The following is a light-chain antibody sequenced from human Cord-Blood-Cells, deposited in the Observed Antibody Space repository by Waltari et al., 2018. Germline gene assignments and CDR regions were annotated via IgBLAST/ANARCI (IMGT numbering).Light chain of an antibody. V-gene: IGKV3-20*01. Sequence: EIVLTQSPGTLSLSPGDRATLSCRASQSVSSSYLAWYQQKPGQAPRLLIYGASSRATGIPDGFSGSGSGTDFTLTISRLEPEDFAVYYCQQYGSSPYTFGQGTKLEIK. CDR1: QSVSSSY. CDR2: GAS. CDR3: QQYGSSPYT. J-gene: IGKJ2*01.